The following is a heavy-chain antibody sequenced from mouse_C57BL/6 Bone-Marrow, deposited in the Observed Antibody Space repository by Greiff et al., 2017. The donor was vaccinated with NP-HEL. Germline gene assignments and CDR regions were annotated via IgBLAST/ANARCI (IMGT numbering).Heavy chain of an antibody. CDR1: GYTFTSYW. Sequence: QVQLQQSGTELVKPGTSVKLSCKSSGYTFTSYWMHWVKQRPGQGLEWIGNINPSNGGTNYNEKFKRKATLTVDKSSSTDYMQLSSLTSDDSAVYYCAREGRWLRRGYWYFDVWGTGTTVTVSS. D-gene: IGHD2-2*01. J-gene: IGHJ1*03. CDR3: AREGRWLRRGYWYFDV. V-gene: IGHV1-53*01. CDR2: INPSNGGT.